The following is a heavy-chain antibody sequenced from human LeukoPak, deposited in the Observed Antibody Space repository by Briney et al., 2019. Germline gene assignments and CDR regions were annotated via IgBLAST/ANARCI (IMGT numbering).Heavy chain of an antibody. CDR1: GYTFTSYY. J-gene: IGHJ5*01. Sequence: ASVKVSCKASGYTFTSYYMHWVRQAPGQGLEWMGWINTADGDTKYSQKFQGRVTITRDTSASIVYLELTSLRSEDTAVYYRARPGASSPGNWFASWGQGTLVTVSS. CDR2: INTADGDT. D-gene: IGHD6-13*01. V-gene: IGHV1-3*04. CDR3: ARPGASSPGNWFAS.